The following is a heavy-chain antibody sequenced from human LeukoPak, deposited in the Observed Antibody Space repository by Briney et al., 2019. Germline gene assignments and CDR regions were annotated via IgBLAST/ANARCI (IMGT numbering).Heavy chain of an antibody. J-gene: IGHJ4*02. CDR3: ARDKEYSGYGPTGKGDY. D-gene: IGHD5-12*01. CDR2: IYYSGST. V-gene: IGHV4-39*02. Sequence: PSETLSLTCTVSGGSISSSSYYWGWIRQPPGKGLEWIGSIYYSGSTYYNPSLKSRVTISVDTSKNQFSLKLSSVTAADTAVYYCARDKEYSGYGPTGKGDYWGQGTLVTVSS. CDR1: GGSISSSSYY.